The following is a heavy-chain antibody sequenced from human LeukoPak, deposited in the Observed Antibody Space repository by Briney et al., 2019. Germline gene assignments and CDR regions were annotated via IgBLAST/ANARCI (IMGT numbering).Heavy chain of an antibody. CDR1: GFTFSSYG. D-gene: IGHD1-26*01. Sequence: GGSLRLSCAASGFTFSSYGMHWVRQAPGKGLEWVAVISYDGNNKYYADSVKGRFTISRDNSKNTLYLQMNSLRAEDTAVYYCAKDVAGDPTIDYWGQGTLDTVSS. V-gene: IGHV3-30*18. CDR3: AKDVAGDPTIDY. J-gene: IGHJ4*02. CDR2: ISYDGNNK.